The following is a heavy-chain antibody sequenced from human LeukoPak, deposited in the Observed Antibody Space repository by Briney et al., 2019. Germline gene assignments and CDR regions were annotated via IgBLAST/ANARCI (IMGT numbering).Heavy chain of an antibody. CDR2: IYYSGST. CDR3: ARHESGGWEYYFDY. D-gene: IGHD1-26*01. J-gene: IGHJ4*02. Sequence: SETLSLTCSVSGGSISSGSYYWGWIRQPPGKGLEWIGSIYYSGSTYYNPSLESRVTISVDTSKNQFSLKLSPVTAADTAVYYCARHESGGWEYYFDYWGQGTLVTVSS. CDR1: GGSISSGSYY. V-gene: IGHV4-39*01.